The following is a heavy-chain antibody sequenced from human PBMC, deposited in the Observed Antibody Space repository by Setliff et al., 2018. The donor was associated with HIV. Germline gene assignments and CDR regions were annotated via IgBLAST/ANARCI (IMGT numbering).Heavy chain of an antibody. D-gene: IGHD3-22*01. CDR1: GFTFSSYE. CDR2: ISSSGNSI. J-gene: IGHJ4*02. V-gene: IGHV3-48*03. CDR3: ARPNYYDSSGSFDY. Sequence: GGSLRLSCAASGFTFSSYEMNWVRQAPGKGLEWISYISSSGNSIYYAESVKGRFTISRDNAKNSLYLQMNSLRAEDTAVYYCARPNYYDSSGSFDYWGQGTLVTVSS.